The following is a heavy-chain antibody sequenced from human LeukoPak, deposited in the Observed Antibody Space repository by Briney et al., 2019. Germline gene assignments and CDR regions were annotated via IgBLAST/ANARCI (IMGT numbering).Heavy chain of an antibody. CDR3: ARHLDYYGSGSYEY. J-gene: IGHJ4*02. Sequence: PSETLSLTCSVSGXSISGNYWSWIRQPPGEGLEWIGYIHYSGSTDYNPYLKSRVTMSVDTSKNQFSLKLSSVTAADTAVYYCARHLDYYGSGSYEYWGQGTLVTVSS. CDR1: GXSISGNY. D-gene: IGHD3-10*01. V-gene: IGHV4-59*08. CDR2: IHYSGST.